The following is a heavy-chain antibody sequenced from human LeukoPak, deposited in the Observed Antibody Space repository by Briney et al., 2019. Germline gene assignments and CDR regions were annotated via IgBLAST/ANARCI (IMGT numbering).Heavy chain of an antibody. CDR1: GGSISSYY. J-gene: IGHJ4*02. D-gene: IGHD1-14*01. CDR2: IYYSGST. V-gene: IGHV4-59*12. Sequence: RASETLSLTCTVSGGSISSYYWSWIRQPPGKGLEWIGYIYYSGSTNYNPSLKSRVTISVDTSKNQFSLKLSSVTAADTAVYYCARNLDRVHFDYWGQGTLVTVSS. CDR3: ARNLDRVHFDY.